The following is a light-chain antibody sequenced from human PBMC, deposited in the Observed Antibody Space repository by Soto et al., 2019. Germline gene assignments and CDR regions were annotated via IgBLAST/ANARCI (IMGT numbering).Light chain of an antibody. CDR2: AAS. CDR1: QSVSSSY. V-gene: IGKV3-20*01. J-gene: IGKJ1*01. CDR3: QQYGSSPRT. Sequence: DIVMTQSPCTLSLSPGERATLSCRASQSVSSSYLAWYQQKPGQAPRLLIYAASSRATGIPDRFSGSGSGTDFTLTISRLEPEDFAVYYCQQYGSSPRTFGQGTKVEIK.